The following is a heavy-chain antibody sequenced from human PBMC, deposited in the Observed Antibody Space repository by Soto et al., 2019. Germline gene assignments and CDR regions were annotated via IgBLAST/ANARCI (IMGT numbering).Heavy chain of an antibody. CDR3: AINGITIFGVVRFGP. V-gene: IGHV1-8*01. Sequence: ASVKVSCKASGYTFTSYDINWVRQATGQGLEWMGWMNPNSGNTGYAQKFQGRVTMTRNTSISTAYMELSSLRSEDTAVYYCAINGITIFGVVRFGPWGQGTLVTVSS. CDR1: GYTFTSYD. J-gene: IGHJ5*02. D-gene: IGHD3-3*01. CDR2: MNPNSGNT.